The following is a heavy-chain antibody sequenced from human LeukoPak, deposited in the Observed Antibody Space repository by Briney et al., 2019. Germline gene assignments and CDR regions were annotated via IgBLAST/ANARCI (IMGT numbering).Heavy chain of an antibody. D-gene: IGHD2-15*01. Sequence: GGSLRLSCAASGVTFSSYVMRWVRQAPGKGLEWGADIWYDGSNKYYADSVKGRFTISRDNSKNTLYLQMNSLRAEDTAVYYCAKDGCSGGSCPRGFDPWGQGTLVTVSS. CDR1: GVTFSSYV. CDR2: IWYDGSNK. V-gene: IGHV3-33*06. J-gene: IGHJ5*02. CDR3: AKDGCSGGSCPRGFDP.